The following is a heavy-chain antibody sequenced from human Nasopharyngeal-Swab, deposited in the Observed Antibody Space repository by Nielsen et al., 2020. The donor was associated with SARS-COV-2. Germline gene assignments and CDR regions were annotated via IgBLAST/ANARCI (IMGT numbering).Heavy chain of an antibody. CDR2: ISWNSGSI. Sequence: SLKISCAASGFTFDDYAMHWVRQAPGKGLEWVSGISWNSGSIGYADSVKGRFTISRDNAKNSLYLQMNSLRAEDTALYYCAKEDYYYGMDVWGQGTTVTVPS. CDR1: GFTFDDYA. CDR3: AKEDYYYGMDV. V-gene: IGHV3-9*01. J-gene: IGHJ6*02.